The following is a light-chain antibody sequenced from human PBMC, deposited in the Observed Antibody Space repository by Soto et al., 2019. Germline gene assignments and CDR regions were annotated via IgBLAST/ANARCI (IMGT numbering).Light chain of an antibody. CDR1: QNAHTS. CDR2: VAF. J-gene: IGKJ4*01. V-gene: IGKV3-11*01. Sequence: ENVLTQFPVTLSLSPGERATLSCRASQNAHTSLAWYRQKPGQAPRLLIYVAFKRAAGIPARFSGSGSGTDFTLTISSLEPEDSGIYYCQDRSNWPLFTFGGGTKVEIK. CDR3: QDRSNWPLFT.